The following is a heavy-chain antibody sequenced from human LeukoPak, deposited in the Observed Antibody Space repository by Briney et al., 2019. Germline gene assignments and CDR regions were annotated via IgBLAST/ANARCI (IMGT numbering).Heavy chain of an antibody. CDR2: FHYSGST. Sequence: PSETLSLTCTVSGGSIRTSDYYWAWICQPPGMNVEWVGTFHYSGSTFYKPPLKSRLTVSADTSRNQFYMKLSSVTAADTAVYYCARASGVLPSFEWANWFDTWGQGSLVTVSS. J-gene: IGHJ5*02. V-gene: IGHV4-39*01. CDR1: GGSIRTSDYY. D-gene: IGHD3-9*01. CDR3: ARASGVLPSFEWANWFDT.